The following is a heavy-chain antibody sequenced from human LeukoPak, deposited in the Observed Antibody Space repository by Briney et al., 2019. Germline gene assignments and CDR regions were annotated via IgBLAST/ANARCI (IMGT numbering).Heavy chain of an antibody. CDR3: AKDILKWSFDF. Sequence: GGSLRLSCAASGFTFSTNAMAWVRQAPGKGLECVAGITFDAKTYYADSVRGRITISRDNSKNTASLQMSSLRADDTAVYYCAKDILKWSFDFWGQGILVTVSS. V-gene: IGHV3-23*01. D-gene: IGHD2-15*01. CDR1: GFTFSTNA. CDR2: ITFDAKT. J-gene: IGHJ4*02.